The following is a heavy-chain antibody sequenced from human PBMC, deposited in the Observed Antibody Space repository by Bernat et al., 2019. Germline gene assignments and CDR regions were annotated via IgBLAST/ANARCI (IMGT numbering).Heavy chain of an antibody. V-gene: IGHV3-23*01. CDR2: ISGGSGST. D-gene: IGHD6-19*01. Sequence: EGQLLESGGDLIQPGGSLRLSCAASGFTFSNYAMAWVRQAPGKGLERVSAISGGSGSTYYADSVKGRFTISRDNSKNTLYLRMNSLRAEDSAVYYCARTVAGTLHDAFDIWGQGTMVTVSS. CDR3: ARTVAGTLHDAFDI. CDR1: GFTFSNYA. J-gene: IGHJ3*02.